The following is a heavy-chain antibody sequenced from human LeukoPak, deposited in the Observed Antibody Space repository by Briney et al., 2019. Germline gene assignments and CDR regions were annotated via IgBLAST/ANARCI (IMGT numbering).Heavy chain of an antibody. CDR2: IYYSGST. V-gene: IGHV4-59*01. J-gene: IGHJ3*02. CDR1: GGSIISYY. CDR3: ARDRSSGYRGSFDI. Sequence: SETLSLTCAVSGGSIISYYLSWIRQPPGKGLEWIGYIYYSGSTNYNPSLESRVTISVDTSKNQFSLNLSSVTAADTAVYYCARDRSSGYRGSFDIWGPGTMVTVSS. D-gene: IGHD3-22*01.